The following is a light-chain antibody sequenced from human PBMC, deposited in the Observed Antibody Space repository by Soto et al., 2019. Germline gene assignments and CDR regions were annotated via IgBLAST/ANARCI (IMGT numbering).Light chain of an antibody. V-gene: IGKV3-20*01. Sequence: EILFTQSPATLSLSPGGRATLSFRTSQSVSNKYLAWYQQKPGQAPRLLIYGASNRATGIPDRFSGSGSGTDFTLTISRLEPEDFAVYYCQQYGSSPRTFGQGTKVDI. CDR3: QQYGSSPRT. CDR2: GAS. J-gene: IGKJ1*01. CDR1: QSVSNKY.